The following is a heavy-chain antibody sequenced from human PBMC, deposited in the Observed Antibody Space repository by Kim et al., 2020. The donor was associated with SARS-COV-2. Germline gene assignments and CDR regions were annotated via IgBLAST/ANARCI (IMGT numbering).Heavy chain of an antibody. Sequence: GGSLRLSCAASGFTFSSYAMSWVRQAPGKGLEWVSTTSTSGGNTYYADSVKGRFTISRDNSKNTLYLQMNSLRAEDTAVYYCAKGGGYWYFDLWGRGTLVTVSS. CDR3: AKGGGYWYFDL. CDR1: GFTFSSYA. D-gene: IGHD3-16*01. J-gene: IGHJ2*01. V-gene: IGHV3-23*01. CDR2: TSTSGGNT.